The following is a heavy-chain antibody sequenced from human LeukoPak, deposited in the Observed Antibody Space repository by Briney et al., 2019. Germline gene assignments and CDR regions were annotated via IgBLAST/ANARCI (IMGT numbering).Heavy chain of an antibody. CDR3: AKDLGSVVTPPSLDY. CDR1: GFTFSSYA. V-gene: IGHV3-23*01. J-gene: IGHJ4*02. Sequence: GGSLRLSCAASGFTFSSYAMGWVRQAPGKGLEWVSSASGSGGSTYYADSVKGRFTISRDNSKNTLYLQMNSLRAEDTAVYYCAKDLGSVVTPPSLDYWGQGTLVTVSS. CDR2: ASGSGGST. D-gene: IGHD4-23*01.